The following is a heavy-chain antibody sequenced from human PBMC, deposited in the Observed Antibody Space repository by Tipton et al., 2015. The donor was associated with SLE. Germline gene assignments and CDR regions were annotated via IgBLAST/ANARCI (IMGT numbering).Heavy chain of an antibody. CDR2: IYHSGSP. CDR3: ARLVLPAYQFDF. V-gene: IGHV4-39*01. D-gene: IGHD2-2*01. CDR1: GASVSSSDYY. J-gene: IGHJ4*02. Sequence: GASVSSSDYYWGWIRQSPGKGLECIGTIYHSGSPHYNPSLKSRVTISVDTSKLQFSLNLSSVTAADTAVYYCARLVLPAYQFDFWGQGTLVTVSS.